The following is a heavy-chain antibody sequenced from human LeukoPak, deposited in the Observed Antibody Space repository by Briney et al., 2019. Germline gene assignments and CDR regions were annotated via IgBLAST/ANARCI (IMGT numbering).Heavy chain of an antibody. Sequence: ASVKVSCKASGGTFSSYAISWVRQAPGQGLEWMGGIIPIFGTANYAQKFQGRVTITAEKSTSTAYMELSSLRSEDTAVYYCARADPFYGSGSYAGSWFDPWGQGTLVIVSS. J-gene: IGHJ5*02. CDR1: GGTFSSYA. V-gene: IGHV1-69*06. CDR3: ARADPFYGSGSYAGSWFDP. D-gene: IGHD3-10*01. CDR2: IIPIFGTA.